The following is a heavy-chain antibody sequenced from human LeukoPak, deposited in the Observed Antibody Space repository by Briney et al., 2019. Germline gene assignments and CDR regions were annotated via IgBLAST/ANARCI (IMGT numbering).Heavy chain of an antibody. CDR1: GFTFSSYA. J-gene: IGHJ6*02. CDR2: ISYDGSDK. D-gene: IGHD4-11*01. V-gene: IGHV3-30-3*01. Sequence: GGSLRLSCAASGFTFSSYAMHWVRQAPGKGLEWVAVISYDGSDKYYADSVKGRFTISRDNSKNTLYLQMNSLRAEDTAVYYCARDHKTVTTRIYYYYGMDVWGQGTTVTVSS. CDR3: ARDHKTVTTRIYYYYGMDV.